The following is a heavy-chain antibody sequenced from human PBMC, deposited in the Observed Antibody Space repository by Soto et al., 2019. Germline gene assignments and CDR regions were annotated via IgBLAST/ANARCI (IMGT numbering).Heavy chain of an antibody. CDR3: APTPEIAVAASRYFKY. Sequence: GGSLRLSCAASGFTFSSYAMSWVRQAPGKGLEWVSAISGSGNTYYSDSVKGRFTISRDNSKNTLYLQMNSLRAEDTAVYYCAPTPEIAVAASRYFKYWGQGTLVTVS. D-gene: IGHD6-19*01. V-gene: IGHV3-23*01. CDR2: ISGSGNT. J-gene: IGHJ4*02. CDR1: GFTFSSYA.